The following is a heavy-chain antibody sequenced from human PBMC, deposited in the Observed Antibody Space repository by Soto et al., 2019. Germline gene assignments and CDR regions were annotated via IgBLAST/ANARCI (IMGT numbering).Heavy chain of an antibody. CDR2: INPNSGGT. CDR1: GYTFSDYY. J-gene: IGHJ4*02. CDR3: VQDPPCVYLDS. V-gene: IGHV1-2*02. Sequence: GSSGKVSCKASGYTFSDYYIHWVRQAPGQGLEWMGWINPNSGGTKYAPKFQGGVTMTRDTSITTAYMELIRLRSGDTAVYYCVQDPPCVYLDSWGKGALVPVSS.